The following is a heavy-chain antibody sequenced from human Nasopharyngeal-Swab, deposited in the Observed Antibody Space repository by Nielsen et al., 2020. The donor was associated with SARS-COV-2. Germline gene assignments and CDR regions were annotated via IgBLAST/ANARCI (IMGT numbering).Heavy chain of an antibody. CDR2: ISAYNGNT. CDR3: ARNPDCTSTICYNYWYFDL. J-gene: IGHJ2*01. Sequence: ASVKVSCKASGYTFTSYGISWVRQAPGQGLEWMGWISAYNGNTNYAQKLQGRVTMTTDTSTSTAYMELSRLTSDDTAVYYCARNPDCTSTICYNYWYFDLWGRGTLVTVSS. D-gene: IGHD2-2*01. CDR1: GYTFTSYG. V-gene: IGHV1-18*01.